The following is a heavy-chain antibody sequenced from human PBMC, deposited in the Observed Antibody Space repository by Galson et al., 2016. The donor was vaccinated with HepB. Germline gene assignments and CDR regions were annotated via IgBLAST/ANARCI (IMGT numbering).Heavy chain of an antibody. J-gene: IGHJ4*02. CDR1: GGTFNSHG. CDR3: AAMTILTGGFDF. D-gene: IGHD4/OR15-4a*01. Sequence: SVKVSCKASGGTFNSHGFSWVRQAPRQGLEYMGQIFPVFGTTNYPQKFQGRVTLTADESTRTASLELSSLRSEDTAVYYCAAMTILTGGFDFWGQGTLVIVSS. CDR2: IFPVFGTT. V-gene: IGHV1-69*13.